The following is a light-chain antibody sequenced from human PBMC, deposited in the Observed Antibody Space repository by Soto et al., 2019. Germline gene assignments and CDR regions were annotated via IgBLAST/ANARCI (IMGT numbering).Light chain of an antibody. CDR1: SSNIGAGYD. CDR2: GNS. Sequence: QSVLTQPPSVSGAPGQRVTISCTGSSSNIGAGYDVHWYQQLPGTAPKLLIYGNSNRPSGVPDRFSGSKSGTSASLAITGLQAEDEAANYCQSFDSSLSGHVIFGGGTKVPVL. J-gene: IGLJ2*01. CDR3: QSFDSSLSGHVI. V-gene: IGLV1-40*01.